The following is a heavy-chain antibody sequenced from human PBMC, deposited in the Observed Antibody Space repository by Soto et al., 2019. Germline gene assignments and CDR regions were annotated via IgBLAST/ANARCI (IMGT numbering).Heavy chain of an antibody. V-gene: IGHV1-69*12. Sequence: QVQLVQSGAEVKKPGSSVKVSCKASGGTFSSYAISWVRQATGQGLEWMGGIIPIFGTANYAQKFQGRVTITGDESTSTAYMELSSLRSGDTAVYYCARDLSRDSSAGDAFDFWGKGTMVTVSS. J-gene: IGHJ3*01. CDR1: GGTFSSYA. D-gene: IGHD3-22*01. CDR3: ARDLSRDSSAGDAFDF. CDR2: IIPIFGTA.